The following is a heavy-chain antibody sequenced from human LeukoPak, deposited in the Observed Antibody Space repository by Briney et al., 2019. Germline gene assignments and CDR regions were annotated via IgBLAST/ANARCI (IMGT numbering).Heavy chain of an antibody. Sequence: PGGSLRLSCAASGFTFSSYAMSWVRQTPGKGLEWVSAISGSGGSTYYADSVKGRFTISRDNSKNTLFLQMNSLRAEDTALYYCASSLLTRGRGPSDYWGQGTLVTVSS. V-gene: IGHV3-23*01. CDR1: GFTFSSYA. CDR3: ASSLLTRGRGPSDY. D-gene: IGHD3-16*01. J-gene: IGHJ4*02. CDR2: ISGSGGST.